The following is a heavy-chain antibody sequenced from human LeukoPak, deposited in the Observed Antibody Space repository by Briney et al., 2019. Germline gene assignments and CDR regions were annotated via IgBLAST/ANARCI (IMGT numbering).Heavy chain of an antibody. CDR3: VKEYHSRGFGAYFDY. CDR2: ISSDGSIK. Sequence: GGSLRLSCVGSGLSLSKSHMRWVRQAPGKGLEWVAVISSDGSIKVYADSVKGRFTLSRDNSINTVDLQMNSLRAEDTAVYYCVKEYHSRGFGAYFDYWGQGTLVTVSS. V-gene: IGHV3-30*18. J-gene: IGHJ4*02. D-gene: IGHD3-3*01. CDR1: GLSLSKSH.